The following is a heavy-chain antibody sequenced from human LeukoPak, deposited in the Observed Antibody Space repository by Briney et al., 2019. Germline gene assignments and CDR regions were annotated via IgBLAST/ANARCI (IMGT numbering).Heavy chain of an antibody. V-gene: IGHV3-21*01. CDR2: ISSSSSYI. D-gene: IGHD3-22*01. Sequence: PGGSLRLSCAASGFTFSSYSMNWVRQAPGKGREWVSSISSSSSYIYYADSVKGRFTISRDNAKNSLYLQMNSLRAEDTAVYYCAMSNYDDSSGYYYYYYGMDVWGQGTTVTVSS. J-gene: IGHJ6*02. CDR3: AMSNYDDSSGYYYYYYGMDV. CDR1: GFTFSSYS.